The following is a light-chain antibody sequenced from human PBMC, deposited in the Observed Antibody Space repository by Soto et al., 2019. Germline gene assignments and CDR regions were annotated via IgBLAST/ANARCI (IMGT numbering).Light chain of an antibody. CDR2: ATS. CDR3: QQYGYWPCT. J-gene: IGKJ4*01. Sequence: EIVLTQSPSTLSVSPGERATLSCRASQSVGNNFAWYQQKPGQAPRLLIFATSTRATGVPARFSGSGSGTEFTLTISSLQSEDFAVYYCQQYGYWPCTFGGGAKVEIE. CDR1: QSVGNN. V-gene: IGKV3-15*01.